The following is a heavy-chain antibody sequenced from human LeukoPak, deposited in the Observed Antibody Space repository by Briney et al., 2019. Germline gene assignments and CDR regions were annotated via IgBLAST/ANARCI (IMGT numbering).Heavy chain of an antibody. CDR3: ARDSCSSTSCYYY. J-gene: IGHJ4*02. V-gene: IGHV3-21*01. D-gene: IGHD2-2*01. CDR1: GFTFSSYS. CDR2: ISSSSSYI. Sequence: GGSLRLSCAASGFTFSSYSMNWVRQAPGKGLEWVSSISSSSSYIYYADSVKGRFTISRDNAKNSLYLQMNSLRAEDTVVYYCARDSCSSTSCYYYWGQGTLVTVSS.